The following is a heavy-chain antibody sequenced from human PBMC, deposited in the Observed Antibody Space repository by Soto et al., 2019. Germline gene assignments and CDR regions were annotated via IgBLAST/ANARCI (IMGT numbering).Heavy chain of an antibody. V-gene: IGHV3-15*01. D-gene: IGHD3-3*01. Sequence: GGSLRLSCVASGFTFTNAWMSWVRQAPGKGLEWVGRIKSKTDGGTADYAAPVKGRFTISRDDSKNTLYMQMNSLKTEDTAVYYCTTERRVNPDYWGRGTLVTVSS. CDR3: TTERRVNPDY. J-gene: IGHJ4*02. CDR2: IKSKTDGGTA. CDR1: GFTFTNAW.